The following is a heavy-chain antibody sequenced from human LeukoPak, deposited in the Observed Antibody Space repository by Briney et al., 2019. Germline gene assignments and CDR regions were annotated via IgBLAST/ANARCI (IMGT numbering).Heavy chain of an antibody. CDR1: GFTFSSYG. Sequence: GGSLRLSCAASGFTFSSYGIHWVRQAPGKGLEWVAVISYDGSNKYYADSVKGRFTISRDNSKNTLYLQMNSLRAEDTAVYYCAKGYCSGGSCYRDYWGQGTLVTVSS. V-gene: IGHV3-30*18. CDR3: AKGYCSGGSCYRDY. D-gene: IGHD2-15*01. J-gene: IGHJ4*02. CDR2: ISYDGSNK.